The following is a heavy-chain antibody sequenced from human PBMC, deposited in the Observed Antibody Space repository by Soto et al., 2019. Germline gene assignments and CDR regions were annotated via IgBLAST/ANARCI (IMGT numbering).Heavy chain of an antibody. CDR2: SSGSGGST. V-gene: IGHV3-23*01. CDR3: AKVRLPYSASWYDY. Sequence: PGGSLRLSCAASGFTFANYAMSWVRQAPGKGLEWVSGSSGSGGSTYYADSVRGRFTISRDNSKNTVYLQMNSLRAEDTAVYYWAKVRLPYSASWYDYWGKGTLVTVPS. D-gene: IGHD6-13*01. CDR1: GFTFANYA. J-gene: IGHJ4*02.